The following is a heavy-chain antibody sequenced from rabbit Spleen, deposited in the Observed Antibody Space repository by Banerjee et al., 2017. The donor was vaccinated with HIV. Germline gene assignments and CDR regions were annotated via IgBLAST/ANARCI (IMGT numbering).Heavy chain of an antibody. CDR3: ARDTSSSFSSYGMDL. Sequence: QSLEESGGDLVKPGASLTLTCKASGFSFSSSYWICWVRQAPGKGLEWIACIDIGSSGFTYFASWAKGRFTISKTSSTTVTLQMTSLTAADTATYFCARDTSSSFSSYGMDLWGQGTLVTVS. CDR1: GFSFSSSYW. V-gene: IGHV1S40*01. J-gene: IGHJ6*01. CDR2: IDIGSSGFT. D-gene: IGHD1-1*01.